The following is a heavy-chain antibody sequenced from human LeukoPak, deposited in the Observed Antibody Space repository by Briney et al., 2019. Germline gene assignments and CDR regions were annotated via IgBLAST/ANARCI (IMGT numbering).Heavy chain of an antibody. D-gene: IGHD5-24*01. V-gene: IGHV4-31*03. CDR2: IYDSGST. J-gene: IGHJ4*02. CDR1: GDSISSGGYH. CDR3: ARGARAGYNLEPFDY. Sequence: PSETLSLTCTVSGDSISSGGYHWNWIRQRPGKGLEWIGYIYDSGSTYYSPSLKSRLTISVDTSKNQFSLRLNSVTAADTAVYYCARGARAGYNLEPFDYWGQGTLVTVSS.